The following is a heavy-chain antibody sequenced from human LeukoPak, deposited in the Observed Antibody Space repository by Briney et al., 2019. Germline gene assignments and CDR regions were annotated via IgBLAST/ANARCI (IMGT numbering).Heavy chain of an antibody. CDR3: ARAWELLDAFDI. CDR1: GGSISSGGYS. D-gene: IGHD1-26*01. J-gene: IGHJ3*02. Sequence: PSQTLSLTCAVSGGSISSGGYSWSWIRQPPGKGLEWIGYTYHSGSTYYNPSLKSRVTISVDRSKNQFSLKLSSVTAADTAVYYCARAWELLDAFDIWGQGTMVTVSS. V-gene: IGHV4-30-2*01. CDR2: TYHSGST.